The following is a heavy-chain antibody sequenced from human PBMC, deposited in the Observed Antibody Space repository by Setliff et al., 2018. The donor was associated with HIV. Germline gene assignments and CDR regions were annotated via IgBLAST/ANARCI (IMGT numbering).Heavy chain of an antibody. D-gene: IGHD5-18*01. J-gene: IGHJ6*03. CDR3: ARHNTGYSYGYDYYYYYMDV. CDR2: IYYSGST. V-gene: IGHV4-31*03. Sequence: SETLSLTCNVSGGSISSGGYYWGWIRQHPGKGLEWIGFIYYSGSTYYNPSLKSRVTMSVDTSKNQFSLELTSVTAADTAVYYCARHNTGYSYGYDYYYYYMDVWGKGTTVTVS. CDR1: GGSISSGGYY.